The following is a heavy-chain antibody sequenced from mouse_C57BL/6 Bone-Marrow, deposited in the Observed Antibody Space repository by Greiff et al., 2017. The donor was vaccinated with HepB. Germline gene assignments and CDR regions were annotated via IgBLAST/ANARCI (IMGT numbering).Heavy chain of an antibody. CDR2: IYPSDSET. J-gene: IGHJ4*01. Sequence: VKLQQPGAELVRPGSSVKLSCKASGYTFTSYWMDWVKQRPGQGLEWIGNIYPSDSETHYNQKFKDKATLTVDKSSSTAYMQLSSLTSEDSAVYYCARGFITTVVKDYAMDYWGQGTSVTVSS. V-gene: IGHV1-61*01. D-gene: IGHD1-1*01. CDR1: GYTFTSYW. CDR3: ARGFITTVVKDYAMDY.